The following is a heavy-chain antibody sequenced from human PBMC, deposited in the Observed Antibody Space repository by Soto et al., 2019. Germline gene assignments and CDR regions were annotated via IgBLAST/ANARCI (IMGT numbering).Heavy chain of an antibody. Sequence: QVHLVQSGAEVKKPGASVKVSCKGSGYAFTTYGITWVRQAPGQGLEWAGWISAHNGNKNYAQKLEGRVTVTRDPSTTTAYMELRSLGSGGTAAYSFSRGRCGDYWGEGALVPVSS. CDR2: ISAHNGNK. CDR3: SRGRCGDY. V-gene: IGHV1-18*01. J-gene: IGHJ4*02. CDR1: GYAFTTYG.